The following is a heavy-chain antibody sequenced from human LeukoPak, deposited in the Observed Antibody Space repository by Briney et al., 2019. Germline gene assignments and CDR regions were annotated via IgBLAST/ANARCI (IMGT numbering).Heavy chain of an antibody. D-gene: IGHD1-26*01. CDR3: ARSLVVGATYPYH. V-gene: IGHV3-48*01. Sequence: QPGGSLRLSCAAPGFTFSSYGMTWVRQAPGKGLEWVSYISSSSSTIYYADSVKGRFTISRDNAKNSLYLQLNSLRAEDTAVYYCARSLVVGATYPYHWGQGTLVTVSS. CDR1: GFTFSSYG. CDR2: ISSSSSTI. J-gene: IGHJ5*02.